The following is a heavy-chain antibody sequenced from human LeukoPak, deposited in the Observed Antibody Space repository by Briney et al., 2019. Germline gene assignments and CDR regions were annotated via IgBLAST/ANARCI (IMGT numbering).Heavy chain of an antibody. CDR1: GYTFTGYY. CDR2: INPNSGGT. J-gene: IGHJ5*02. V-gene: IGHV1-2*02. Sequence: GASVKVSCKASGYTFTGYYMHWVRQAPGQGLEWMGWINPNSGGTNYAQKFQGRVTMTRDTSTSTAYMELRSLRSDDTAVYYCARTGGRGVVVTWGQGTLVTVSS. CDR3: ARTGGRGVVVT. D-gene: IGHD3-22*01.